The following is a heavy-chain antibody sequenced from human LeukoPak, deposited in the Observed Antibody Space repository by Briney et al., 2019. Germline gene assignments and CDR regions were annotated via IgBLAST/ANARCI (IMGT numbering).Heavy chain of an antibody. Sequence: PGGSLRLSCAASGFTFSNYWMQWVRQAPGKGLVWVSRINGEGGTSYADSVKGRSTISRDNAKNTVHLQMNSLRAEDTAVYYCARDLVYGSGSCGHWGQGTLVTVSS. CDR3: ARDLVYGSGSCGH. CDR1: GFTFSNYW. CDR2: INGEGGT. D-gene: IGHD3-10*01. V-gene: IGHV3-74*01. J-gene: IGHJ4*02.